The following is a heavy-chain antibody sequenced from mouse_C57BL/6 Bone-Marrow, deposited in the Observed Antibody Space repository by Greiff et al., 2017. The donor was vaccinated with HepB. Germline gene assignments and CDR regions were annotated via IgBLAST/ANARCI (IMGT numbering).Heavy chain of an antibody. J-gene: IGHJ4*01. CDR3: ARSNYSNYYAMDY. V-gene: IGHV1-18*01. Sequence: VQLQQSGPELVKPGASVKIPCKASGYTFTDYNMDWVKQSHGKSLEWIGDINPNNGGTIYNQKFKGKATLTVDKSSSTAYMELRSLTSEDTAVYYCARSNYSNYYAMDYWGQGTSVTVSS. D-gene: IGHD2-5*01. CDR2: INPNNGGT. CDR1: GYTFTDYN.